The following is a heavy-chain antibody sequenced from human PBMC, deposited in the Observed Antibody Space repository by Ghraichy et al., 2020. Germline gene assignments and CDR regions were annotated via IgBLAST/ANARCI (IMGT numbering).Heavy chain of an antibody. CDR1: GGSISSSSYY. CDR3: ARPISGELLGH. J-gene: IGHJ4*02. Sequence: SETLSLTCTVSGGSISSSSYYWGWIRQPPGKGLEWIGSIYYSGSTYYNPSLKSRVTISVDTSKNQFSLKLSSVTAADTAVYYCARPISGELLGHWGQGTLVTVSS. CDR2: IYYSGST. V-gene: IGHV4-39*01. D-gene: IGHD3-10*01.